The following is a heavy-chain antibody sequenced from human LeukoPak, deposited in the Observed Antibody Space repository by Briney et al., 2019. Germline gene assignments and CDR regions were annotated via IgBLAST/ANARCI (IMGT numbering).Heavy chain of an antibody. Sequence: GGSLRLSCAASGFTFSSYAMSWVRHAPGKGLEGVSAISGSGGSTYYADSVKGRFTISRDNSKNTLYLQMNSLRAEDTAVYYCANALGGFGELLYYGMDVWGQGTTVTVSS. CDR2: ISGSGGST. J-gene: IGHJ6*02. CDR1: GFTFSSYA. CDR3: ANALGGFGELLYYGMDV. V-gene: IGHV3-23*01. D-gene: IGHD3-10*01.